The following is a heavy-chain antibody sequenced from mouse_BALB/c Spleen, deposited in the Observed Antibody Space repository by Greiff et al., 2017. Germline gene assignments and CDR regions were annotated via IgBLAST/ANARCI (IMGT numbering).Heavy chain of an antibody. J-gene: IGHJ4*01. CDR2: ISTYYGDA. D-gene: IGHD2-3*01. CDR3: ARGHDGYYDAMDY. V-gene: IGHV1S137*01. Sequence: VQLLESGAELVRPGVSVTLSCKGSGYTFTDYAMHWVQQSHAKSLEWIGVISTYYGDASYNQKFKGKATMTEDKSSSTAYMELARLTSEDSAIYYCARGHDGYYDAMDYWGQGTSVTVAS. CDR1: GYTFTDYA.